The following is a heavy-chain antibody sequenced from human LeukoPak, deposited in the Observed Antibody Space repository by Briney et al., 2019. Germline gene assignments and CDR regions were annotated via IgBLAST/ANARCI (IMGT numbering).Heavy chain of an antibody. V-gene: IGHV3-7*01. Sequence: GGSLRLSCVVSGFTFSSYNMNWVRQAPGKGLEWVANIKQDGSERYYVDSVKGRFTISRDNAKNSLYLQMNSLRAEDTAVYYCAVHDYSNYGYFDYWGQGTLVTVSS. CDR2: IKQDGSER. D-gene: IGHD4-11*01. CDR1: GFTFSSYN. J-gene: IGHJ4*02. CDR3: AVHDYSNYGYFDY.